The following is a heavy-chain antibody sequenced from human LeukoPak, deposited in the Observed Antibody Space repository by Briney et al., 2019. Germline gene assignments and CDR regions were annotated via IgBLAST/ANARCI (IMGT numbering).Heavy chain of an antibody. D-gene: IGHD3-9*01. CDR1: GGSISSGNY. Sequence: PSETLSFTCTVSGGSISSGNYWSWIRQPAGKGLEWIGRIYTSGSTNYNPSLKSRVTISVDTSKNQFSLKLSSVTAADTAVYYCARGMGYDILTGYYDYWGQGTLVTVSS. CDR2: IYTSGST. V-gene: IGHV4-61*02. J-gene: IGHJ4*02. CDR3: ARGMGYDILTGYYDY.